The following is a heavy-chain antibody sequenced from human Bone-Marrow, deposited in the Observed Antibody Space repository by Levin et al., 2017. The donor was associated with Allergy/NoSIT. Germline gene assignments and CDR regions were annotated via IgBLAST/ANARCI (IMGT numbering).Heavy chain of an antibody. Sequence: SETLSLTCAVYGDSFPDYHYNWIRQSPRRGLEWIGEIDPTGRAAYNSSLESRVTISVHTSKRQVSLRLHSVTAADTAVYFCARGGPASDPDVVVIEEPDAVRGSHFAVWGKGTTVTVSA. D-gene: IGHD1-14*01. V-gene: IGHV4-34*01. CDR2: IDPTGRA. CDR3: ARGGPASDPDVVVIEEPDAVRGSHFAV. J-gene: IGHJ6*04. CDR1: GDSFPDYH.